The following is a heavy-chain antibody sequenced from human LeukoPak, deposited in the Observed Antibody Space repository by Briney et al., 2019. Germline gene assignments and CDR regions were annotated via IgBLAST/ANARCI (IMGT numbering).Heavy chain of an antibody. CDR1: GFTLGDYY. CDR3: ARDWRNGGLYV. Sequence: PGGSLRLSCAPSGFTLGDYYMSWIRQAPGKGLEWISYIRNSGSRTHYADSVKGRFTSSRDNAKNSLYLQMNSLRVEDTAVYYCARDWRNGGLYVWGQGTTVTVCS. J-gene: IGHJ6*02. CDR2: IRNSGSRT. D-gene: IGHD2-8*01. V-gene: IGHV3-11*01.